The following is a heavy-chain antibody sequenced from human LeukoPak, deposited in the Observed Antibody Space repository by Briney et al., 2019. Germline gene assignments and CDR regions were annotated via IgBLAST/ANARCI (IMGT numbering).Heavy chain of an antibody. CDR2: ISYDGSNK. J-gene: IGHJ4*02. Sequence: GGSLRLSCAASGFTFSSYAMHWVRQAPGKGLEWVAVISYDGSNKYYADSVKGRFTISRDNAKDSVYLQMNSLRAEDTAVYYCARDVYNMGDYWGQGTLVTVSS. D-gene: IGHD1-1*01. CDR3: ARDVYNMGDY. CDR1: GFTFSSYA. V-gene: IGHV3-30-3*01.